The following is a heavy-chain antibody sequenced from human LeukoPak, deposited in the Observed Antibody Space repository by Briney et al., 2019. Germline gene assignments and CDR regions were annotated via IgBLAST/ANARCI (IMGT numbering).Heavy chain of an antibody. CDR1: GFTFSSYA. V-gene: IGHV3-23*01. D-gene: IGHD3-10*01. CDR3: ARMDGSGSYYIDY. Sequence: GGSLRLSCAASGFTFSSYAMSWVRQAPGKGLEWVSAISGSGGSTYYADSVEGRFTISRDNSKNTLYLQMNSLRAEDTAVYYCARMDGSGSYYIDYWGQGTLVTVSS. CDR2: ISGSGGST. J-gene: IGHJ4*02.